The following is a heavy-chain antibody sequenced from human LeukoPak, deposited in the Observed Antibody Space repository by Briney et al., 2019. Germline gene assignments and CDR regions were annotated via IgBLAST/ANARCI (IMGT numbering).Heavy chain of an antibody. CDR1: GDSISGSSYY. J-gene: IGHJ4*02. Sequence: SETLSLTCAVSGDSISGSSYYWGWIRQPPGKGLEWIGSTFYNGRTYYKPSLKSRVTISVDTSKNQFSLKLSSVTAADTAVYYCARSGTYQHSSSYDYWGQGTLVTVSS. V-gene: IGHV4-39*07. CDR3: ARSGTYQHSSSYDY. D-gene: IGHD6-13*01. CDR2: TFYNGRT.